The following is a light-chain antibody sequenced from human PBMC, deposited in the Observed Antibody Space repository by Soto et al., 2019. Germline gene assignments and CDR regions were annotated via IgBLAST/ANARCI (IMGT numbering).Light chain of an antibody. V-gene: IGKV3-20*01. CDR3: QQYGRSLIT. J-gene: IGKJ5*01. CDR1: QSVSSTY. Sequence: ESVLTQAAGSLALSTGESGTLACRASQSVSSTYLAWYQQKPGQAPRLLIYGASSRATGIPDRFSGSGSGTDFTLTISRLEPEDFAVYYRQQYGRSLITFGQGKRLE. CDR2: GAS.